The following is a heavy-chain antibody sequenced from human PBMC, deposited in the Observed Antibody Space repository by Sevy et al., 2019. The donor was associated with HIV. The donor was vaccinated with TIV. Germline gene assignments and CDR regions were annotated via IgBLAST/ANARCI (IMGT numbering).Heavy chain of an antibody. CDR2: ISSSGSTI. CDR1: GFTFSDYY. CDR3: ARDSFSYAFDI. Sequence: GGSLRLSCTASGFTFSDYYMSWIRQAPGKGLEWVSYISSSGSTIYYADSVKGRFTISRDNAKNSLYLQMNSLRAEDTAVYYCARDSFSYAFDIWGQGTMVTVSS. J-gene: IGHJ3*02. D-gene: IGHD3-16*02. V-gene: IGHV3-11*01.